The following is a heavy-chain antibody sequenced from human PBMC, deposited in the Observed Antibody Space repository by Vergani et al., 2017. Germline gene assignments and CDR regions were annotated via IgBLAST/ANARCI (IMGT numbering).Heavy chain of an antibody. CDR1: GYTPTELS. V-gene: IGHV1-24*01. Sequence: QVQLVQSGAEVKKPGASVKVSCKVSGYTPTELSMHWVRQAPGKGLEWMGGFDPEDGETIYAQKFQGRVTMTEDTSTDTAYMELSSLRSEDTAVYYCATLSTLAGALYNWFDPWGQGTLVTVSS. CDR3: ATLSTLAGALYNWFDP. J-gene: IGHJ5*02. D-gene: IGHD7-27*01. CDR2: FDPEDGET.